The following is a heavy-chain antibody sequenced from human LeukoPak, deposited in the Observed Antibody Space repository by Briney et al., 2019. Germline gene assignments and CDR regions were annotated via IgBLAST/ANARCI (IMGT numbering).Heavy chain of an antibody. D-gene: IGHD4-17*01. CDR2: IIPIFGIA. J-gene: IGHJ6*02. CDR3: ALRRSPPYYYYGMDV. CDR1: GGTFSSYA. V-gene: IGHV1-69*13. Sequence: VASVKVSCKASGGTFSSYAISWVRQAPGQGLEWMGGIIPIFGIANYAQKFQGRVTITADESTSTAYMELSSLRSEDTAVYYCALRRSPPYYYYGMDVWGQGTTVTVSS.